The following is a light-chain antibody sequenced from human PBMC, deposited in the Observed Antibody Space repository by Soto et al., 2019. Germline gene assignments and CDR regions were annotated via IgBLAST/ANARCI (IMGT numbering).Light chain of an antibody. CDR2: DTV. V-gene: IGLV7-46*01. J-gene: IGLJ1*01. Sequence: QAVVTQEPALTVSPGGTVTLTCGSSTGTVTSGHYPYWFQQKPGQAPRTLIYDTVKKHSWTPARFSGSLLGGKAALTLSGAQPGDEADYYCLISYNGTYVFGPGTKGTV. CDR3: LISYNGTYV. CDR1: TGTVTSGHY.